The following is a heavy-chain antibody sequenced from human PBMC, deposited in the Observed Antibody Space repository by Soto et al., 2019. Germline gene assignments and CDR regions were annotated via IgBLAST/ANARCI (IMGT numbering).Heavy chain of an antibody. CDR3: ARASAGALYDF. Sequence: QVQLVQSGAEVRKPGASVNVSCKTSGYIFTNYGVAWVRQAPGQGLELVAWISGYNGYPKHTQKFQXXVTVTTDTTTRTGYMELRNLRSDDTAVYYCARASAGALYDFWGQGTRVTVSS. CDR1: GYIFTNYG. J-gene: IGHJ4*02. V-gene: IGHV1-18*01. D-gene: IGHD6-13*01. CDR2: ISGYNGYP.